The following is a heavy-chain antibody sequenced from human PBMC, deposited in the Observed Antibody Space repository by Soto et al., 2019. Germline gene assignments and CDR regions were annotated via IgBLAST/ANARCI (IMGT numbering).Heavy chain of an antibody. CDR2: IKSKTDGGTT. V-gene: IGHV3-15*07. J-gene: IGHJ4*02. Sequence: EVQLVESGGGLVKPGGSLRLSCAASGFTFINAWMNCVRQAPGKGLEWVGRIKSKTDGGTTDYAAPVKGRFTISRDDSKNTLYLQMNSLKIEDTAVYYCGTGYCSAGSCALDYWGQGTLVTVSS. D-gene: IGHD2-15*01. CDR1: GFTFINAW. CDR3: GTGYCSAGSCALDY.